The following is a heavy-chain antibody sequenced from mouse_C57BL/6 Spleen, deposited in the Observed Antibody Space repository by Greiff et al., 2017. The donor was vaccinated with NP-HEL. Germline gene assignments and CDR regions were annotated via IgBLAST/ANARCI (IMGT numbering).Heavy chain of an antibody. CDR3: VGGNPWFAY. CDR2: IRRKSNNYAT. D-gene: IGHD2-1*01. Sequence: EVQGVESGGGLVQPKGSLKLSCAASGFSFNTYAMNWVRQAPGKGLEWVARIRRKSNNYATSYADSVKDRFTISRDDSESMLYLQMNNLKTEDTAMYYCVGGNPWFAYWGQETLVTVSA. J-gene: IGHJ3*01. CDR1: GFSFNTYA. V-gene: IGHV10-1*01.